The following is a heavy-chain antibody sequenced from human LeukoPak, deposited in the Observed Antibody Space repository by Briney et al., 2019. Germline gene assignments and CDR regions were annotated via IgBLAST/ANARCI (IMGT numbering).Heavy chain of an antibody. D-gene: IGHD3-16*01. J-gene: IGHJ6*02. CDR3: ARDGNPTRKKTLILVQKGMDV. V-gene: IGHV1-8*01. CDR2: VNPSSGNS. CDR1: GCDFSSFD. Sequence: ASVKVSCKASGCDFSSFDVNWVRQAPGQGPEWMGWVNPSSGNSGYAQKFQGRVTMTRNTSINTAYMELTNLQSDDTAAYYCARDGNPTRKKTLILVQKGMDVWGQGTTVTVSS.